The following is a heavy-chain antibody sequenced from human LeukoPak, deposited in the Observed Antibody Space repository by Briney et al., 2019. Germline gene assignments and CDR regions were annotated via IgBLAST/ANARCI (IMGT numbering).Heavy chain of an antibody. Sequence: GGSLRLSCAASGFTFSSYAMHWVRQAPGEGLEWVAFIRYDGSNKYYADSVKGRFTISRDNSKNKLYLQMNSLIAEDTAVYYCAKGSKEVLFTRDHYMDVWGKGTTVTISS. D-gene: IGHD3-3*01. CDR1: GFTFSSYA. V-gene: IGHV3-30*02. CDR3: AKGSKEVLFTRDHYMDV. J-gene: IGHJ6*03. CDR2: IRYDGSNK.